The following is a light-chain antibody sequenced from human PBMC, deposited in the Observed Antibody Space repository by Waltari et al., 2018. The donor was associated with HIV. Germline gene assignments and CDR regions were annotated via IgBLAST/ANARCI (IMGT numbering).Light chain of an antibody. CDR2: EVS. J-gene: IGLJ2*01. CDR3: SSYTSSSTLV. V-gene: IGLV2-14*01. CDR1: SSDVGGHNY. Sequence: QSAPTQPAPVSGSPGQCNPLPRTGSSSDVGGHNYVAWYQQHPGKAPKLMIYEVSNRPSGVSNRFSGSKSGNTASLTISGLQAEDEADYYCSSYTSSSTLVFGGGTKLTVL.